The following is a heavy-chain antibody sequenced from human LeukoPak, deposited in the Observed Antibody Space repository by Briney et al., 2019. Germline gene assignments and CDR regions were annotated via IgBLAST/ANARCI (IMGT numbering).Heavy chain of an antibody. CDR1: GGTFSSYA. Sequence: ASVKVSCKASGGTFSSYAISWVRQAPGQGLEWMGGIIPIFGTANYAQKFQGRVTITADESTSTAYMELSSLRSEDTAVYYCAREGVQGYYDSSGYFNWFDPWGQGTLVTVSS. CDR2: IIPIFGTA. D-gene: IGHD3-22*01. V-gene: IGHV1-69*13. J-gene: IGHJ5*02. CDR3: AREGVQGYYDSSGYFNWFDP.